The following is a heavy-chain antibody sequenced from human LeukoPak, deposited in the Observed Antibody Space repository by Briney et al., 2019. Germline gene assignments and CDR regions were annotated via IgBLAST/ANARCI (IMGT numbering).Heavy chain of an antibody. J-gene: IGHJ4*02. D-gene: IGHD2-21*01. CDR2: ISGSGGST. CDR1: GFTFSSYA. Sequence: PGGSLGLSCAASGFTFSSYAMSWVRQAPGKGLEWVSAISGSGGSTYYADSVKGRFTISRDNSKNTLYLQMNSLRAEDTAVYYCAKGTRVVVVIAILSVWGQGTLVTVSS. V-gene: IGHV3-23*01. CDR3: AKGTRVVVVIAILSV.